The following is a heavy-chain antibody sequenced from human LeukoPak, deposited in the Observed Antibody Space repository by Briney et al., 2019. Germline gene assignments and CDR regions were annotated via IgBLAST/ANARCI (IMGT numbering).Heavy chain of an antibody. J-gene: IGHJ6*02. Sequence: PGGSLRLSCAASGFTFSSYGMHWVRQAPGKGLEWVAVIWYDGSNKYYADSVKGRFTISRDNSKNTLYLQMNSLRAEDTAVYYCARGGCSGGSCYNYYYYGMDVWGQGTTVTVSS. V-gene: IGHV3-33*01. D-gene: IGHD2-15*01. CDR3: ARGGCSGGSCYNYYYYGMDV. CDR2: IWYDGSNK. CDR1: GFTFSSYG.